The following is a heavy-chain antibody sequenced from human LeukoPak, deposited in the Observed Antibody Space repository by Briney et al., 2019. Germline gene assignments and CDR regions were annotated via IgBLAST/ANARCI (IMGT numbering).Heavy chain of an antibody. V-gene: IGHV3-53*01. CDR1: GFTVSSNY. CDR3: AREVWSSEFDY. CDR2: IYSGGST. D-gene: IGHD3-10*01. J-gene: IGHJ4*02. Sequence: GGSLRLSCAASGFTVSSNYMSWVRQAPGKGLEWVSVIYSGGSTYYANSVKGRFTISRDNSKNTLYLQMNSLRAEDTAVYYCAREVWSSEFDYWGQGTLVTVSS.